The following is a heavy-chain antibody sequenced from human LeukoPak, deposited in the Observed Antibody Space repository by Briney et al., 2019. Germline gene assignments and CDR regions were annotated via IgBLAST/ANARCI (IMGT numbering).Heavy chain of an antibody. CDR1: GFTVSNNY. Sequence: PGGSLRLSCAASGFTVSNNYMSWVRQAAGKGLEWVSVIYSGGNTFYADFVKGRFTISRDNSKNTLYLQMDSLRTDDTALYYCAKTGFQFGSYYYYMDVWGKGTTVTVSS. CDR3: AKTGFQFGSYYYYMDV. CDR2: IYSGGNT. D-gene: IGHD1-14*01. J-gene: IGHJ6*03. V-gene: IGHV3-53*05.